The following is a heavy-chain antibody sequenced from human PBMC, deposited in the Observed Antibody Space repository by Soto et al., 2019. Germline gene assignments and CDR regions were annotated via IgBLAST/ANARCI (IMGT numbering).Heavy chain of an antibody. V-gene: IGHV4-59*01. CDR3: ARGYYDFWSGYYDAFDI. J-gene: IGHJ3*02. D-gene: IGHD3-3*01. CDR2: IYYSGST. CDR1: GFNISSYY. Sequence: SETLSITSTVSGFNISSYYWSWIRQPPGKGLEWIGYIYYSGSTNYNPSLKSRVTISVDTSKNQFSLKLSSVTAADTAVYYCARGYYDFWSGYYDAFDIWGQGTMVTVSS.